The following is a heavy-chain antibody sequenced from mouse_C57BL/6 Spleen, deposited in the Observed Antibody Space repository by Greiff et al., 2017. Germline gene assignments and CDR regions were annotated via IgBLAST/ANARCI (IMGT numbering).Heavy chain of an antibody. Sequence: QVQLQQPGAELVMPGASVKLSCKASGYTFTSYWMHWVKQRPGQGLEWIGEIDTSDSYTNYNQKFKGKSTLTVDKSSSTAYMQLSSLTSEDSAVYYCARGYSNSPFAYWGQGTLVTVSA. D-gene: IGHD2-5*01. CDR1: GYTFTSYW. V-gene: IGHV1-69*01. CDR3: ARGYSNSPFAY. J-gene: IGHJ3*01. CDR2: IDTSDSYT.